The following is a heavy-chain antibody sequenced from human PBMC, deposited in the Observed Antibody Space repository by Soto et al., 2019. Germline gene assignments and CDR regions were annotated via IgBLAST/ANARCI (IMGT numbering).Heavy chain of an antibody. CDR3: ARCPEYYGNSDYLNYFDS. V-gene: IGHV4-31*11. Sequence: SETLSLTCAVSGGSVSRCSTYWIRLPHGKGQDLEWLGYAHLSGSTYSNPSRTSQVKMSVDTAKNQYDLTLTCVTAVNTAVYSGARCPEYYGNSDYLNYFDSWGQGTQVTVSS. CDR2: AHLSGST. J-gene: IGHJ4*02. D-gene: IGHD5-12*01. CDR1: GGSVSRCSTY.